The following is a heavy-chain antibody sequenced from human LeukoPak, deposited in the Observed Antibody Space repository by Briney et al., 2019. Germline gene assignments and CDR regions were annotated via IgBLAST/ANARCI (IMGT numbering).Heavy chain of an antibody. V-gene: IGHV4-34*01. CDR2: IYHSGST. D-gene: IGHD3-3*01. CDR3: ARGGYDFWSGYHNWFDP. Sequence: PSETLSLTCAVYGGSFSGYYWSWIRQPPGKGLEWIGSIYHSGSTYYNPSLKSRVTISVDTSKNQFSLKLSSVTAADTAVYYCARGGYDFWSGYHNWFDPWGQGTLVTVSS. CDR1: GGSFSGYY. J-gene: IGHJ5*02.